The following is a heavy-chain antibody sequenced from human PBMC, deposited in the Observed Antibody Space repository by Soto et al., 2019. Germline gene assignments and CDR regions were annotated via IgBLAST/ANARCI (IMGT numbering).Heavy chain of an antibody. J-gene: IGHJ4*02. Sequence: QVQLQESGSGLVKPSETLSLTCTVSGGSISSSYWSWIRQPPGKGLEWIGYIYSSGSTNYNPSLKSRVTISLDTSKNQFSLKLSSVTAADTAVYYCARGRSAAGFDYWGQGTLVTVSS. CDR1: GGSISSSY. CDR3: ARGRSAAGFDY. D-gene: IGHD6-13*01. CDR2: IYSSGST. V-gene: IGHV4-59*01.